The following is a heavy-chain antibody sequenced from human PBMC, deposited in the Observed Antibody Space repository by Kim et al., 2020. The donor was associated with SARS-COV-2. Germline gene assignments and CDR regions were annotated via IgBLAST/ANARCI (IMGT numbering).Heavy chain of an antibody. J-gene: IGHJ4*02. Sequence: ADSGKGRFTNSRDNSKNTLYLQMNSLRAEDTAVYYCAKDITPTGLYYFAYWGQGTLVTVSS. V-gene: IGHV3-23*01. D-gene: IGHD1-1*01. CDR3: AKDITPTGLYYFAY.